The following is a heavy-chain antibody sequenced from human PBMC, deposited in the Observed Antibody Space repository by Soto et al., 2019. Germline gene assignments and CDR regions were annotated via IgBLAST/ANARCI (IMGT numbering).Heavy chain of an antibody. Sequence: ASVKVSCKASGYTFTSYAMHWVRQAPGQGLEWMGWINAGNGNTKYSQKFQGRVTITRHTSASTAYMELSSLRSEDTAVYYCARDRGRVAAPYDMDVWGQGTTVTVSS. CDR1: GYTFTSYA. D-gene: IGHD6-6*01. CDR3: ARDRGRVAAPYDMDV. CDR2: INAGNGNT. V-gene: IGHV1-3*01. J-gene: IGHJ6*02.